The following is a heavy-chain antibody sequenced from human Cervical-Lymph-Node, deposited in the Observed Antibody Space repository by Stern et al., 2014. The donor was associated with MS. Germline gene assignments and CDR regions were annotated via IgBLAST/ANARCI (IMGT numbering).Heavy chain of an antibody. V-gene: IGHV2-70*15. CDR3: ARDSWNVVYFDL. CDR2: IDWEGDK. D-gene: IGHD1-1*01. CDR1: GFSLGTSAAS. Sequence: QVTLRESGPALVKPTETVTLTCTFSGFSLGTSAASVSWIRQPPGKALEWLARIDWEGDKYYSTSLKTRLTISKDTSKDQVVLTMTNMNPEDTATYYCARDSWNVVYFDLWGRGPLVTVSS. J-gene: IGHJ2*01.